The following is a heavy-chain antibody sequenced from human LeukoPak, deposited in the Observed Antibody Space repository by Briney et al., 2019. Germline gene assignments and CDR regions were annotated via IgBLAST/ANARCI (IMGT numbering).Heavy chain of an antibody. CDR2: ISGSGGST. CDR1: GFTFSSYA. D-gene: IGHD3-22*01. J-gene: IGHJ4*02. CDR3: AKYITMIVVVITGAFDY. Sequence: AGGSLRLSCAASGFTFSSYAMSWVRQAPGKGLERVSAISGSGGSTYYADSVKGRFTISRDNSKNTLYLQMNSLRAEDTAVYYCAKYITMIVVVITGAFDYWGQGTLVTVSS. V-gene: IGHV3-23*01.